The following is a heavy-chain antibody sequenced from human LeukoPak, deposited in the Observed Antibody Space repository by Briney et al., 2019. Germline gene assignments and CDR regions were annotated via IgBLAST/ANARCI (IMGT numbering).Heavy chain of an antibody. CDR1: GFTFSSYG. Sequence: GGSLRLSCAASGFTFSSYGMHWVRQAPGKGLEWVAVIWYDGSNKYYADSVKGRFTISRDNSKNTLYLQMNSLRAEDTAVYYCVKERGGGGYSYGQYYFDYWGQGTLVTVSS. J-gene: IGHJ4*02. CDR2: IWYDGSNK. V-gene: IGHV3-33*06. CDR3: VKERGGGGYSYGQYYFDY. D-gene: IGHD5-18*01.